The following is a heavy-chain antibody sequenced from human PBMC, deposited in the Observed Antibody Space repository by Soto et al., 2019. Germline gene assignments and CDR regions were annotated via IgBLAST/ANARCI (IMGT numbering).Heavy chain of an antibody. Sequence: WGSLRLSFAASGFTFSTYPMSWVRQAPGKGLEWVSCISGSGISTYYTDSVKVRFTISRDNSKNTVFLQMNSLRDEDTAVYYCVKPLVITVSSYSYDMNXWCQGTPVTVS. V-gene: IGHV3-23*01. D-gene: IGHD4-17*01. CDR2: ISGSGIST. CDR3: VKPLVITVSSYSYDMNX. J-gene: IGHJ6*02. CDR1: GFTFSTYP.